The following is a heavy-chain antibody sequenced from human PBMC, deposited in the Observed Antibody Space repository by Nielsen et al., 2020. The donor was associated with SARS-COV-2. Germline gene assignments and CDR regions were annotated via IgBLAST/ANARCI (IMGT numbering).Heavy chain of an antibody. D-gene: IGHD6-13*01. V-gene: IGHV5-10-1*01. Sequence: KVSCKGSGYSFTNYWISWVRQMPGKGLEWMGRIDPSDSYTNYSPSFQGHVTISADKSISTAYLQWSSLKASDTAMYYCAILNSYSTYYDYWGQGTLVTVSS. CDR3: AILNSYSTYYDY. J-gene: IGHJ4*02. CDR2: IDPSDSYT. CDR1: GYSFTNYW.